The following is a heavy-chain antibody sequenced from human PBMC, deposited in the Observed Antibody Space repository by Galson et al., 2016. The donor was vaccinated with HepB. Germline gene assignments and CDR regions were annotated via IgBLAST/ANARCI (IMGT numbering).Heavy chain of an antibody. CDR3: ARDQGELGSSWYTETRTRKFDY. J-gene: IGHJ4*02. CDR2: IIPIFGPA. V-gene: IGHV1-69*13. Sequence: SVKVSCKASGGTFSNNPISWVRQAPGQGLEWMGSIIPIFGPAHYAQKFQGRVTITADESTSTVYMEVNSLRSEDTAFYYCARDQGELGSSWYTETRTRKFDYWGQGTLVTVSS. D-gene: IGHD6-13*01. CDR1: GGTFSNNP.